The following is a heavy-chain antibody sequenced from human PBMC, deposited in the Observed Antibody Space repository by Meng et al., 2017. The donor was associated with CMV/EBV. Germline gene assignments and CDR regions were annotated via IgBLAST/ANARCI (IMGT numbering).Heavy chain of an antibody. V-gene: IGHV3-20*04. Sequence: GESLKISCAASGFTFDDYGMSWVRQAPGKGLEWVSGINWHGGSTGYADSVKGRFTISRDNSKNTLYLQMNSLRAEDTAVYYCAKPIRFLEWLNGMDVWGRGTTVTVS. D-gene: IGHD3-3*01. CDR3: AKPIRFLEWLNGMDV. CDR2: INWHGGST. CDR1: GFTFDDYG. J-gene: IGHJ6*02.